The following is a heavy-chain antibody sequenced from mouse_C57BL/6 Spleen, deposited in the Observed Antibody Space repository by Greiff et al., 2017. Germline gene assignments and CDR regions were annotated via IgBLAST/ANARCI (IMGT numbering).Heavy chain of an antibody. V-gene: IGHV5-6*01. J-gene: IGHJ2*01. CDR2: ISSGGSYT. CDR3: ARLYYGYDGGFDY. D-gene: IGHD2-2*01. Sequence: EVQVVESGGDLVKPGGSLKLSCAASGFTFSSYGMSWVRQTPDKRLEWVATISSGGSYTYSPDSVKGRFTISRDNAKNPLYLQMSSLKSEDTAMYYCARLYYGYDGGFDYWGQGTTLTVSS. CDR1: GFTFSSYG.